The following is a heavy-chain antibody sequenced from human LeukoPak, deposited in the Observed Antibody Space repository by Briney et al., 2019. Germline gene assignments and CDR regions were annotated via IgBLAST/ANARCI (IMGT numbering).Heavy chain of an antibody. D-gene: IGHD1-1*01. J-gene: IGHJ6*04. CDR2: ISGSGGST. Sequence: GGSLRHSCAASGFTFSSYAMSWVRQAPGKGLEWVSAISGSGGSTYYADSVKGRFTISRDNSKNTLYPQMNSLRAEDTAVYYCAKDGATGTWVYYYYGMDVWGKGTTVTVSS. V-gene: IGHV3-23*01. CDR3: AKDGATGTWVYYYYGMDV. CDR1: GFTFSSYA.